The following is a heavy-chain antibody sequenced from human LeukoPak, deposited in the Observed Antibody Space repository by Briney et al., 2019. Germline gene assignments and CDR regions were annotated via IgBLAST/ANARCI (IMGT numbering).Heavy chain of an antibody. Sequence: PGGSLRLSCAASGFTFSAFAMTWVRQAPGKGLEWVSTIRSTGASTYYADSVKGRFTISRDNSKNTLYLQMNSLRAEDTAVYYCARDRGDASGWPLIDHWGQGTLVTVSS. CDR3: ARDRGDASGWPLIDH. J-gene: IGHJ4*02. CDR2: IRSTGAST. CDR1: GFTFSAFA. D-gene: IGHD6-19*01. V-gene: IGHV3-23*01.